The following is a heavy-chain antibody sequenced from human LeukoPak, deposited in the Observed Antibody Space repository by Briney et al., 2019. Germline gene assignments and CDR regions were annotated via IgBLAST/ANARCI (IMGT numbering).Heavy chain of an antibody. J-gene: IGHJ4*02. Sequence: SETLSLTCTVSGGSLRSSGHWWVWIRQPPGKGLEWIGSIHYSGKVYYNPSLKSRVTTSVDTSADQFSLRLSSATAADTAIYYCARQSGDQSSAWYFDAWGQGTLVTVSS. V-gene: IGHV4-39*01. D-gene: IGHD6-19*01. CDR2: IHYSGKV. CDR1: GGSLRSSGHW. CDR3: ARQSGDQSSAWYFDA.